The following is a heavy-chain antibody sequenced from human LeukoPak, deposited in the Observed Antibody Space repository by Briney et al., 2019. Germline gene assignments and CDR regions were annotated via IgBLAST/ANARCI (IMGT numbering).Heavy chain of an antibody. CDR1: AFTFSSYA. V-gene: IGHV3-30*04. CDR2: ISYDGSNK. CDR3: ARDRHTSLKQQLVHQLGYYFDY. Sequence: RPGRSLRLSCAPSAFTFSSYAIHGVRPAPGEGLEWVAVISYDGSNKYYADSVKGRFTISRDNPKNTMYLQMDSLRAQHTAVYYCARDRHTSLKQQLVHQLGYYFDYWGQGTLVTVSS. D-gene: IGHD6-13*01. J-gene: IGHJ4*02.